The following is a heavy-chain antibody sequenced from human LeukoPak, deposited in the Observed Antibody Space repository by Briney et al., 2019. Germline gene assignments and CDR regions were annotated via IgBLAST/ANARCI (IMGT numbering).Heavy chain of an antibody. CDR2: MNPNSGHT. D-gene: IGHD2-2*01. J-gene: IGHJ6*03. CDR1: GYTFTTYD. Sequence: GASVKVSCKASGYTFTTYDINWVRQATGQGLEWIGWMNPNSGHTGYAQKFQGRVTITRDTSISTAYMELSSLRSEDTAVYYRARGRSSTSRDYYYYYMDVWGKGTTVTVSS. V-gene: IGHV1-8*03. CDR3: ARGRSSTSRDYYYYYMDV.